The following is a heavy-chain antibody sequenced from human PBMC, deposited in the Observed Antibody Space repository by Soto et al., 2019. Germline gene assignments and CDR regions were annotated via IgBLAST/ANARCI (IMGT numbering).Heavy chain of an antibody. Sequence: QVQLVQSGAEVKNPGASVKVSCQASNYLFGAFGISWVRQAPGQGLEWMGWITPYNGNTHYAEKFQDRVTTTADKSTTTAYMEVRRLTSDDTAVYFCARISARRNDFDVWGQGTVVTVSS. J-gene: IGHJ3*01. CDR1: NYLFGAFG. CDR2: ITPYNGNT. CDR3: ARISARRNDFDV. V-gene: IGHV1-18*01.